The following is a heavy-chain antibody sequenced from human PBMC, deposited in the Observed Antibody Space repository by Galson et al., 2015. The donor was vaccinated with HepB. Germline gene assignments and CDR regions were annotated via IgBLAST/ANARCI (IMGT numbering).Heavy chain of an antibody. J-gene: IGHJ4*02. CDR1: GYTFTSSS. CDR3: ARSLLYDILSGPDY. V-gene: IGHV1-46*03. CDR2: INRSGGST. D-gene: IGHD3-9*01. Sequence: LKLPCQASGYTFTSSSMHWVRQAPGQGLGWMGIINRSGGSTSYARKCQGRVTRTRDTSTSTVYMELSSLRSEDTAVYYCARSLLYDILSGPDYWGQGTLVTVSS.